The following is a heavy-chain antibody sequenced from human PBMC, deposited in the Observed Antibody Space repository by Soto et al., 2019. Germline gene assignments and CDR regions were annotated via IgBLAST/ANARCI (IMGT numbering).Heavy chain of an antibody. D-gene: IGHD2-2*01. Sequence: PSETLSLTCAVYGGSFSGYYWSWIRRPPGKGLEWIGEINRSGSTNYSPSLKSRVTISVDTSKNQFSLKLSSVTAADTAVYYCARGYCSSTSCYAQMGNYYYYMDVWGKGTTVTVSS. CDR2: INRSGST. CDR1: GGSFSGYY. J-gene: IGHJ6*03. CDR3: ARGYCSSTSCYAQMGNYYYYMDV. V-gene: IGHV4-34*01.